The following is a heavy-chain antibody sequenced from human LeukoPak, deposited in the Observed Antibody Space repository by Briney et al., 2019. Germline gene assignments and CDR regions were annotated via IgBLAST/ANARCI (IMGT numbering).Heavy chain of an antibody. V-gene: IGHV4-59*08. D-gene: IGHD3-10*01. CDR2: IYNSGNT. J-gene: IGHJ4*02. CDR3: ARAAYGSGSYLFDY. Sequence: PSETLSLTCTVSGGSISGYYWSWIRQPPGKGLEWIGYIYNSGNTNYNPSLKSRVTISVDTSKNQFSLKLSSGTAADTAVYYCARAAYGSGSYLFDYWGQGTLVTVSS. CDR1: GGSISGYY.